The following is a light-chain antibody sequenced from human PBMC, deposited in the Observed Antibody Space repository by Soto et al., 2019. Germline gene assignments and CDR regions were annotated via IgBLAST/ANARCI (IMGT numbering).Light chain of an antibody. CDR2: EVN. V-gene: IGLV2-14*01. CDR1: SSDVGGYNY. CDR3: SSFTSTSTQV. Sequence: QSALTQPASVPGSPGQSITISCTGTSSDVGGYNYVSWYQQHPGKAPKLMIYEVNNRPSGVSDRFSGSKSGNTASLTISGLQAEDEADYYCSSFTSTSTQVLGGGTKVTVL. J-gene: IGLJ3*02.